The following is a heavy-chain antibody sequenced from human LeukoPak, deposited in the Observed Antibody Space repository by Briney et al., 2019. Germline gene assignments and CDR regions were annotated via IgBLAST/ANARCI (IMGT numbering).Heavy chain of an antibody. CDR2: ISYDGSYK. CDR3: ARFSSIAAAFDY. V-gene: IGHV3-30*04. CDR1: GFTFSNYA. Sequence: PGGSLRLSCAASGFTFSNYALHWVRQAPGKGLEWVAVISYDGSYKFYADSVKGRFTISRDNSKNTLYLQMNSLRAEDTAVYYCARFSSIAAAFDYWGLGTLVTVSS. D-gene: IGHD6-13*01. J-gene: IGHJ4*02.